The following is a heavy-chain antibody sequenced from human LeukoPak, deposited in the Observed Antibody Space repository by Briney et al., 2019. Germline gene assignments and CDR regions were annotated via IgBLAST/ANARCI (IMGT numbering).Heavy chain of an antibody. J-gene: IGHJ4*02. Sequence: ASVKVSCKASGYTFTGYYMHWVRQAPGQGLEWMGRINPNSGGTNYAQKFQGRVTMTRDTSISTAYMELSRLRSDDTAVYYCAREPNDILTTYYVNAGLPNWGQGTLVTVSS. CDR3: AREPNDILTTYYVNAGLPN. CDR1: GYTFTGYY. CDR2: INPNSGGT. D-gene: IGHD3-9*01. V-gene: IGHV1-2*06.